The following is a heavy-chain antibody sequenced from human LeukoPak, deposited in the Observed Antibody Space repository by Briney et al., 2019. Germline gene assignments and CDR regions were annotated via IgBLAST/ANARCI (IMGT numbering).Heavy chain of an antibody. Sequence: PGESLRLSCAASGFSFSDYYMTWIRQAPGKGLEWVSYISGSSIYTNYADSVKGRFSISRDNAKNTLYLQMNSLRAEDTAVYYCARGYGDWFDPWGQGTLVTVSS. D-gene: IGHD3-10*01. CDR3: ARGYGDWFDP. V-gene: IGHV3-11*06. J-gene: IGHJ5*02. CDR2: ISGSSIYT. CDR1: GFSFSDYY.